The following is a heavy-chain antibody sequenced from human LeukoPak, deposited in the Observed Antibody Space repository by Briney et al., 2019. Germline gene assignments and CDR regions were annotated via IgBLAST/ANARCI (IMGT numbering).Heavy chain of an antibody. J-gene: IGHJ4*02. CDR1: GFTFRDYW. Sequence: GGSLRLSCAASGFTFRDYWMSWVRQAPGKGLEWVANIKEDGSEKHYVDSVKGRFTISRDNAKNSLYLQSLYLQMNSLRAEDTAVYYCAGAHYSSFDYWGQGTLVTVSS. V-gene: IGHV3-7*01. D-gene: IGHD3-22*01. CDR2: IKEDGSEK. CDR3: AGAHYSSFDY.